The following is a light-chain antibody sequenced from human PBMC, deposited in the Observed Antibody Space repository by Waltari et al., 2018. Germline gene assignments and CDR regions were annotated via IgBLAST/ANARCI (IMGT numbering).Light chain of an antibody. CDR2: EVT. CDR3: CSYARSQYVA. CDR1: SNDFGRYNL. Sequence: QSALTQPASVSGSPGQSITISCTGTSNDFGRYNLVSWYQQHPGRAPKLVIYEVTKRPSGVSNRFSGSKSGNTASLTISGLQAEDEADYYCCSYARSQYVAFGGGTKVTVL. V-gene: IGLV2-23*02. J-gene: IGLJ2*01.